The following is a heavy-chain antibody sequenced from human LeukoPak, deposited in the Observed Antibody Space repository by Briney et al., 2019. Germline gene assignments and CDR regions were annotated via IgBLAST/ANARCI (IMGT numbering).Heavy chain of an antibody. V-gene: IGHV1-24*01. CDR2: FDPEDGET. CDR3: ATWGLIVGAREDWFDP. J-gene: IGHJ5*02. D-gene: IGHD1-26*01. CDR1: GYTLTGLS. Sequence: GASVKVSCKVSGYTLTGLSMHWVRQAPGKGLEWMGGFDPEDGETIYAQKFQGRVTMTEDTSTDTAYMELSSLRSEDTAVYYCATWGLIVGAREDWFDPWGQGTLVTVSS.